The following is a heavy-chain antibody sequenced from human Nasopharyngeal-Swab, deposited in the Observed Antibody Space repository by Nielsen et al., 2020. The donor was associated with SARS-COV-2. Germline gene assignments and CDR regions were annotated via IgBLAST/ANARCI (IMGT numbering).Heavy chain of an antibody. V-gene: IGHV3-74*01. CDR2: INSDGSST. CDR3: ARYFPRPLDFWNHLSVSHLLYYYGMDV. Sequence: GGSLRLPCAASGFTFSSYWMHWVRQAPGKGLVWVSRINSDGSSTSYADSVKGRFTISRDNAKNTLYLQMNSLRAEDTAVYYCARYFPRPLDFWNHLSVSHLLYYYGMDVWGQGTTVTVSS. J-gene: IGHJ6*02. D-gene: IGHD3-3*01. CDR1: GFTFSSYW.